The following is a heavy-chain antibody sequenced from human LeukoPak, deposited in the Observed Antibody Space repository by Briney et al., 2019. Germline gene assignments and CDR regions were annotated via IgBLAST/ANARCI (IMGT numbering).Heavy chain of an antibody. V-gene: IGHV3-20*04. J-gene: IGHJ4*02. CDR3: ARRAVAGTRSLYYFDY. CDR2: INWNGGST. D-gene: IGHD6-19*01. CDR1: GFTFDDYG. Sequence: GGSLRLSCAASGFTFDDYGMSWARHAPGKGLEWVSGINWNGGSTGYADSVKGRFTTSRDDAKNSLYLQMNSLRAEDTALYYCARRAVAGTRSLYYFDYWGQGTLVTVSS.